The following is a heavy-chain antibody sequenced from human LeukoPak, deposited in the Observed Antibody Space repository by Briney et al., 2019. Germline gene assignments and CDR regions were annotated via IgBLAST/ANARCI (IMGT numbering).Heavy chain of an antibody. CDR1: GYTFTSYD. V-gene: IGHV1-8*01. CDR3: ARGPDSSGNFDY. J-gene: IGHJ4*02. CDR2: MNPNSGNT. D-gene: IGHD3-22*01. Sequence: ASVKVSCKASGYTFTSYDINWVRQATGQGLEWMGWMNPNSGNTGYAQKFQGRVTMTRNTSISTAYMELSSLRSEDTAVYYCARGPDSSGNFDYWGQGTLVTVSS.